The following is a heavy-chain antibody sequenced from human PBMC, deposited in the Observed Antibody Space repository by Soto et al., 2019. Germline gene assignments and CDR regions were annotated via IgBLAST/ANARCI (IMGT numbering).Heavy chain of an antibody. CDR3: ARVDSSGWTYYFDY. CDR1: VASISSSY. V-gene: IGHV4-59*01. CDR2: INYSGST. Sequence: PSETLSLTCTVPVASISSSYWSWFRHSPGKGLEWIGYINYSGSTNYNPSLKSRVTISVDTSKQQFSLKLSSVTAADTAVYYCARVDSSGWTYYFDYWGQGILVTVSS. J-gene: IGHJ4*02. D-gene: IGHD6-19*01.